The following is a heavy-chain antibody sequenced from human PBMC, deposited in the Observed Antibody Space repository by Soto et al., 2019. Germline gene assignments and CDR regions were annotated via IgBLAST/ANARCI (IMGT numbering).Heavy chain of an antibody. CDR1: GYTFTSYD. D-gene: IGHD2-15*01. J-gene: IGHJ5*02. CDR3: ARVEGYCSGGSCYLWFDP. CDR2: MNPNSGNT. Sequence: QVQLVQSGAEVKKPGASVKVSCKASGYTFTSYDINWVRQATGQGLEWMGWMNPNSGNTGYAQKFQGRGTMTRNTSISTAYMELSSLRSEDTAVYYCARVEGYCSGGSCYLWFDPWGQGTLVTVSS. V-gene: IGHV1-8*01.